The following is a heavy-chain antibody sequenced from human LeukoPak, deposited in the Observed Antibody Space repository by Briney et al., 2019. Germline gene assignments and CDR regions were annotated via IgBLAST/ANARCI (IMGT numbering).Heavy chain of an antibody. CDR1: GDSVTSSSCN. Sequence: PSETLSLTCAVSGDSVTSSSCNWSWIRQSPGKGLEWIGYISQSGNSYFTPSLNSRATISVDKSKNSFSLNLNFATAADTAVYYCARDQVDYTTPDHFDSWGKGILVVVSS. J-gene: IGHJ4*02. CDR2: ISQSGNS. CDR3: ARDQVDYTTPDHFDS. D-gene: IGHD2-2*02. V-gene: IGHV4-30-2*06.